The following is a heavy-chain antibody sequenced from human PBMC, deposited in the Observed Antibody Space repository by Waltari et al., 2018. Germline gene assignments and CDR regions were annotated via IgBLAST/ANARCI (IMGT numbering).Heavy chain of an antibody. V-gene: IGHV4-59*01. D-gene: IGHD6-13*01. Sequence: QVQLQESGPGLVKPSETLSLTCTVSGGSISSYYWSWIRQPPGKGREWIGYIYYSGSTNDNPTLKSRVTISVDTSKNQFSLKLSSVTAADTAVYYCARTRAAAGTGAEYYYYMDVWGKGTTVTVSS. CDR2: IYYSGST. CDR1: GGSISSYY. J-gene: IGHJ6*03. CDR3: ARTRAAAGTGAEYYYYMDV.